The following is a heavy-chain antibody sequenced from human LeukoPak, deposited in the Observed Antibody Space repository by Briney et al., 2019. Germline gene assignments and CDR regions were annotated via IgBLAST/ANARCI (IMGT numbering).Heavy chain of an antibody. D-gene: IGHD2-15*01. J-gene: IGHJ4*02. V-gene: IGHV5-51*01. CDR1: GYSFTSYW. CDR2: IYPGDSDT. Sequence: GESVKISCKGSGYSFTSYWIGWVRQMPGKGLEWMGIIYPGDSDTRYSPSFQGQVTISADKSISTAYLQWSSLKASDTVMYYCARHPWGDCSGGSCYPDYWGQGTLVTVSS. CDR3: ARHPWGDCSGGSCYPDY.